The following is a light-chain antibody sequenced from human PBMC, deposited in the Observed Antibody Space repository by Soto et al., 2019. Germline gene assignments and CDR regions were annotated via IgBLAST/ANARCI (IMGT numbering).Light chain of an antibody. Sequence: EIVMTQSPATLSVSPGERATLSCRASQSVSSNLAWYQQKPGQAPRLLIYGASARATGIPDRFSGSGSGTEFTLTISSLQSGDFAVYYCQQYNNWPIYTFGQGTKVDIK. CDR1: QSVSSN. CDR3: QQYNNWPIYT. J-gene: IGKJ2*01. CDR2: GAS. V-gene: IGKV3-15*01.